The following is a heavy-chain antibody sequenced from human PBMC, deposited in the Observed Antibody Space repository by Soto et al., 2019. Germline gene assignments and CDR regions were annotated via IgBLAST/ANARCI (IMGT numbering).Heavy chain of an antibody. Sequence: PSETLSLTCAVYGGSFSGYYWSWIRQPPGKGLEWIGEINHSGSTNYNPSLKSRVTISVDTSKNQFSLKLSSVTAADTAVYYCARVDYDSSGYTTNWFDPWGQGTLVTVSS. V-gene: IGHV4-34*01. D-gene: IGHD3-22*01. CDR2: INHSGST. CDR3: ARVDYDSSGYTTNWFDP. CDR1: GGSFSGYY. J-gene: IGHJ5*02.